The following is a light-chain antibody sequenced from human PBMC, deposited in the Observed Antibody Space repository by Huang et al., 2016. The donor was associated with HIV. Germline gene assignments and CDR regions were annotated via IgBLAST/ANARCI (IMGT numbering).Light chain of an antibody. V-gene: IGKV3-11*01. CDR2: DAS. CDR1: RSIGSY. CDR3: QQRNNWPPWT. Sequence: EIVLTQSPAILSLSPGEGATLSCRASRSIGSYLAWYQQRPGQAPRLLIYDASIRATGIPARFSGRGAGTDFTLTISSLEPDDFAVYYCQQRNNWPPWTFGQGTKVELK. J-gene: IGKJ1*01.